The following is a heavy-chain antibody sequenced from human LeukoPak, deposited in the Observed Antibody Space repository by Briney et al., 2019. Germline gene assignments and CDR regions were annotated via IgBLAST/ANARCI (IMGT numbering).Heavy chain of an antibody. CDR1: GFTFSSFA. Sequence: GGSLRLSCAASGFTFSSFAMSWFRQAPGKGLEWVSTISGGGTYTYYADSVKGRVTNSRDNSKDTLYLQMNSLRAEDSAVYFCAKGYRSIDYWGQGTLVTVSS. J-gene: IGHJ4*02. CDR3: AKGYRSIDY. V-gene: IGHV3-23*01. D-gene: IGHD5-18*01. CDR2: ISGGGTYT.